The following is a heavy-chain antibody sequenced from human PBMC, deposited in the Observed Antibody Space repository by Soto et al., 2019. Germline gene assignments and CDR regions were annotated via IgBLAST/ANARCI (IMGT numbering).Heavy chain of an antibody. J-gene: IGHJ4*02. CDR3: AKDLRVTTRVYYFDY. Sequence: GGSLRLSCGASGFTFSNYPMHWVRQAPGKGLEWVSAISGSGGSTYYADSVKGRFTISRDNSKNTLYLQMNSLRAEDTAVYYCAKDLRVTTRVYYFDYWGQGTLVTVSS. CDR1: GFTFSNYP. D-gene: IGHD4-17*01. V-gene: IGHV3-23*01. CDR2: ISGSGGST.